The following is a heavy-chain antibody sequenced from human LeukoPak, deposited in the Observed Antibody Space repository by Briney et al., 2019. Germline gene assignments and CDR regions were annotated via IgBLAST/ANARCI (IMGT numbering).Heavy chain of an antibody. J-gene: IGHJ4*02. D-gene: IGHD6-13*01. CDR2: IYYSGST. V-gene: IGHV4-39*01. Sequence: SETLSLTCTVSGGSISSSSYYWGWIRQPPGKGLEWIGSIYYSGSTYYNLSLKSRVTISVDTSKNQFSLKLSSVTAADTAVYYCARQGIAPTFFDYWGQGTLVTVSS. CDR1: GGSISSSSYY. CDR3: ARQGIAPTFFDY.